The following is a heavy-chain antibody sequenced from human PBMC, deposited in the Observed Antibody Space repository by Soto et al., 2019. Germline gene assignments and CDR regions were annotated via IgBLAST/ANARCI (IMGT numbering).Heavy chain of an antibody. D-gene: IGHD1-26*01. V-gene: IGHV3-33*01. Sequence: LRLSCAASGFTFSTYAMHWVRQAPGKGLQWVAVIWPDGNSRYYARSVKGRFTISRDNSKNTVSLQMNSLSAEDTAVYYCARAKVVGATHAFDIWGQGTMVTVSS. J-gene: IGHJ3*02. CDR2: IWPDGNSR. CDR1: GFTFSTYA. CDR3: ARAKVVGATHAFDI.